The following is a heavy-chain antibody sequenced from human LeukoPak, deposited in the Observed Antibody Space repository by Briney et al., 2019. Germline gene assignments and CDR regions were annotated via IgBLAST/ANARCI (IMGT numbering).Heavy chain of an antibody. CDR2: SSSSDDGK. D-gene: IGHD6-25*01. J-gene: IGHJ3*02. V-gene: IGHV3-23*01. Sequence: GGSLRLSCTASGLSLNNYAMSWVRQVPGKGLEWVSASSSSDDGKWYAESVRGRFTISRDTSKNTVYLQMNSLRAEDTAVYYCAKDIRGSDAFDIWGQGTMVTVSS. CDR1: GLSLNNYA. CDR3: AKDIRGSDAFDI.